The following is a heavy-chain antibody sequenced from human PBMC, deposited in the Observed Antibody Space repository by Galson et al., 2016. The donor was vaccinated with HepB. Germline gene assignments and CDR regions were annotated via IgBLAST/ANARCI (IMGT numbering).Heavy chain of an antibody. D-gene: IGHD6-13*01. CDR3: ARWSSCFDY. CDR2: ISVDNGNT. CDR1: GYIFSTYG. Sequence: SVKVSCKASGYIFSTYGLNWVRQAPGQGLEWMGWISVDNGNTNYAQKFQGRVTMTTDTSTNTAYMELRSLRSDDTAVYYCARWSSCFDYWGQGTVVTVSS. J-gene: IGHJ4*02. V-gene: IGHV1-18*01.